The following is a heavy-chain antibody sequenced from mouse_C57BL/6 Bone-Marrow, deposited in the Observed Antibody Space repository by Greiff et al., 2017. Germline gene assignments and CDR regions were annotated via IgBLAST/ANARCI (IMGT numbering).Heavy chain of an antibody. D-gene: IGHD1-1*01. V-gene: IGHV1-59*01. CDR3: ARSPYYYGSSGDFDY. CDR1: GYTFTSYW. Sequence: QVQLLQPGAELVRPGTSVKLSCKASGYTFTSYWMHWVHQRPGQGLEWIGVIDPSGSYTNYNQKFKGQATLTVDTSSSTAYMQLSSLTSEDSAVYYFARSPYYYGSSGDFDYWGQGTTLTVSS. J-gene: IGHJ2*01. CDR2: IDPSGSYT.